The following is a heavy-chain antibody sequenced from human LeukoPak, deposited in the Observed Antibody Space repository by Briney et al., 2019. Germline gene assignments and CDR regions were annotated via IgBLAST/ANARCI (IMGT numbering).Heavy chain of an antibody. CDR2: ISYDGSNK. D-gene: IGHD2-15*01. Sequence: GRSLRLSCAASGFTFSSYAMHWVRQAPGKGLEWVAVISYDGSNKYYADSVKGRFTISRDNSKNTLYLQMNSLRAEDTAEYYCARDRLRYCSGGSCLHTDYWGQGTLVTVSS. J-gene: IGHJ4*02. CDR3: ARDRLRYCSGGSCLHTDY. CDR1: GFTFSSYA. V-gene: IGHV3-30*04.